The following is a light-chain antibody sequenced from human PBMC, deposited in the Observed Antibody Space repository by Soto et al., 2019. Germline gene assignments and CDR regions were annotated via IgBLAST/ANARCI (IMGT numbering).Light chain of an antibody. CDR3: QYYNDYCWT. CDR1: QTISSW. J-gene: IGKJ1*01. V-gene: IGKV1-5*03. CDR2: ETS. Sequence: DIQLTQSPSTLSASVGDRVTITCRASQTISSWLAWNQQKPGKAPNLLIYETSNLESGVPSRFSGSGSGTEFTLTTISLQPDDFATYYCQYYNDYCWTFGQGTKVEIK.